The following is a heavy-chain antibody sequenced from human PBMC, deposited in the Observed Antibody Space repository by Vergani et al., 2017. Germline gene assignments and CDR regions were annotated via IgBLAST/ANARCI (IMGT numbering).Heavy chain of an antibody. V-gene: IGHV3-30*02. CDR3: AKYLRDSTDGLPDS. Sequence: QVQLVESAGGVVQPGGSLSLPCAASGFTFSNFGMHWIRQAPGKGLEWLAYLGKGGINTRYIDAVKGRFTVSRDNSKDILYLQMDSLRSEDTALYYCAKYLRDSTDGLPDSWGPGTLVIVSS. D-gene: IGHD2-21*02. CDR1: GFTFSNFG. J-gene: IGHJ4*02. CDR2: LGKGGINT.